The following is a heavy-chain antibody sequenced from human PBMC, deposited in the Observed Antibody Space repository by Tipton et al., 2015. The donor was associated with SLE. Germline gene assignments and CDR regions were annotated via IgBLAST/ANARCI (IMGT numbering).Heavy chain of an antibody. CDR3: ARSFTNSWAYFGNGFDY. V-gene: IGHV3-20*04. CDR2: IKNDAAAT. CDR1: GFSFHAYN. D-gene: IGHD3-9*01. Sequence: SLRLSCAASGFSFHAYNMHWVRQPPGKGLEWVSIIKNDAAATSYADSVKGRFTISREDAKNSFYLQMDSLRAGDTAVYYCARSFTNSWAYFGNGFDYWGRGTLVTVSS. J-gene: IGHJ4*02.